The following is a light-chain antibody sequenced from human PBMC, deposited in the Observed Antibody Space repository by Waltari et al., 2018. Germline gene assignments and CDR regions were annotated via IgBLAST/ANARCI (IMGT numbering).Light chain of an antibody. V-gene: IGKV3-15*01. Sequence: EIVMTQSPATLSVSPGERATLSCRASQNISTHLVWYQHNPGQAPRLLIYAASTRATGTPARFSGHGSGTEFTLTISSQQSEDFVLYYCQQYNTWPSFGPGTKVDIK. CDR1: QNISTH. J-gene: IGKJ3*01. CDR2: AAS. CDR3: QQYNTWPS.